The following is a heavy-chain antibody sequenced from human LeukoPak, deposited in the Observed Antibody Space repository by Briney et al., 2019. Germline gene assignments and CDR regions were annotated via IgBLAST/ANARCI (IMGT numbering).Heavy chain of an antibody. V-gene: IGHV3-23*01. Sequence: GGSLRLSCAASGFTFSNYVMSWVRQAPGKGLEWVSGISGSGGRTYDADSVKGRFTISRDNSKNTLYLQTNSLRAEDTAVYYCAELGITIIGGVWGKGTTVTISS. D-gene: IGHD3-10*02. CDR1: GFTFSNYV. CDR3: AELGITIIGGV. CDR2: ISGSGGRT. J-gene: IGHJ6*04.